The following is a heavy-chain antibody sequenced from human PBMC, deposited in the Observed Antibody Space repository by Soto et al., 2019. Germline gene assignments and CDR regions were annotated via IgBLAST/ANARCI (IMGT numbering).Heavy chain of an antibody. D-gene: IGHD6-13*01. CDR3: VRFGGAAAGPGDY. CDR1: EFTFSSYE. V-gene: IGHV3-48*03. Sequence: EVQLVESGGGLVQPGGSLKLSCVASEFTFSSYEMNWVRQAPGKGLEWVSYISSSGTTIYYTDSVKGRFTISRDNAKKSLYLQMNSLRAEDTAVYYCVRFGGAAAGPGDYWRQGTLVTVSS. CDR2: ISSSGTTI. J-gene: IGHJ4*02.